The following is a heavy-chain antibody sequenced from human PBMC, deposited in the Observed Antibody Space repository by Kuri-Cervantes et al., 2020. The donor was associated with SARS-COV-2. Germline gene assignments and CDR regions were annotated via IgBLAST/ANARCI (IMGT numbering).Heavy chain of an antibody. D-gene: IGHD2-2*01. V-gene: IGHV3-30*04. CDR3: ARSRHCSSTSCYGGYYMDV. CDR1: GFTFSSYA. CDR2: ISYDGSNK. J-gene: IGHJ6*03. Sequence: GGSLRLSCAASGFTFSSYAMHWVRQAPGKGLEWVAVISYDGSNKYYADSVKGRFTISSDNSKNTLYLQMNSLRAEDTAVYYCARSRHCSSTSCYGGYYMDVWGKGTAVTVSS.